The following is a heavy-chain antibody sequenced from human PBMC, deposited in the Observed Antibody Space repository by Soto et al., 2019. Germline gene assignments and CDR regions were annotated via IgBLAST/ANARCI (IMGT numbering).Heavy chain of an antibody. V-gene: IGHV4-39*01. CDR1: GGSIYRSGYY. D-gene: IGHD2-15*01. Sequence: ASETLSLTCTVSGGSIYRSGYYWGWIRQPPGRGLEWIGNIDYNGVAYSNPSLKSRVTISRDTSKNQFSLKLTSVTAADTALYYCGKVLVGATGHTDSDSWGPGTLVTVSS. CDR3: GKVLVGATGHTDSDS. J-gene: IGHJ4*02. CDR2: IDYNGVA.